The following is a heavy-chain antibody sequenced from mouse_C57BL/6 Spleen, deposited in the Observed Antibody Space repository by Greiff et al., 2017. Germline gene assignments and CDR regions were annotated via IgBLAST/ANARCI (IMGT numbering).Heavy chain of an antibody. CDR2: INPSNGGT. CDR3: ARGGFYYYGSPWFDV. Sequence: QVQLQQPGTELVKPGASVKLSCKASGYTFTSYWMHWVKQRPGQGLEWIGNINPSNGGTNYNEKFKSKATLTVDKSSSTAYMQLRSLTSEDSAVYYCARGGFYYYGSPWFDVWGTGTTVTVSS. D-gene: IGHD1-1*01. V-gene: IGHV1-53*01. CDR1: GYTFTSYW. J-gene: IGHJ1*03.